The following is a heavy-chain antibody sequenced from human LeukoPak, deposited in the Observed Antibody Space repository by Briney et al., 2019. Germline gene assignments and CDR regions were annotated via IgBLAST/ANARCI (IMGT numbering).Heavy chain of an antibody. CDR1: RGTFSSYG. J-gene: IGHJ6*02. D-gene: IGHD3-16*01. CDR2: IIPILAIA. V-gene: IGHV1-69*04. CDR3: ARARGLTTLTTFEGDYYYGMDV. Sequence: SVKVSCKASRGTFSSYGINWVRQAPGQGLEWMGRIIPILAIAHYAQKFQGRVTITADKSTSTAYMELSSLRSEDTAVYYCARARGLTTLTTFEGDYYYGMDVWGQGTTITVSS.